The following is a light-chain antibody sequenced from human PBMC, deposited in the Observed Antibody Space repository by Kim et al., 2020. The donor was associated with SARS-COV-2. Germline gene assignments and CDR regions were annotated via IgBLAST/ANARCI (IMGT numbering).Light chain of an antibody. J-gene: IGLJ1*01. V-gene: IGLV2-11*03. Sequence: GQLVTIFCTGSSSDVGSYNYVSWYRQHPGQAPKLLIYDVSKLTSGVPDRFSGSKSANTASLTISGLQAEDEADYYCCSYARGSIYVFGAGTKVTVL. CDR3: CSYARGSIYV. CDR2: DVS. CDR1: SSDVGSYNY.